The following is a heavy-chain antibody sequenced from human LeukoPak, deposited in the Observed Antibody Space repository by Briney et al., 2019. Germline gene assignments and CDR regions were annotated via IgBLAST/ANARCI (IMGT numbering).Heavy chain of an antibody. CDR3: ARVQSSSWPYFDY. Sequence: PGGSLRLSCAASGFTFSSYGMHWVRQAPGKGLEWVAVIWYDGSNKYYADSVKGRFTISRDNSKNTLYLQMNSLRAEDTAVYYCARVQSSSWPYFDYWGQGTLVTVSS. D-gene: IGHD6-13*01. J-gene: IGHJ4*02. V-gene: IGHV3-33*01. CDR1: GFTFSSYG. CDR2: IWYDGSNK.